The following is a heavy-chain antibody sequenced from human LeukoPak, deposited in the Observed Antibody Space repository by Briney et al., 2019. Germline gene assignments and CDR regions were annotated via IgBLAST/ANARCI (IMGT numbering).Heavy chain of an antibody. CDR3: ARVWGSGSYFLGRLDY. J-gene: IGHJ4*02. Sequence: GGTLRLSCAASGFTFSSYSRNWVRQAPGKGLEGISYISSSCVTIYYADSVNGPFTISRDNAKNSLYLQMNSLRDEDTALYYCARVWGSGSYFLGRLDYWGQGTLVTVSS. D-gene: IGHD3-10*01. CDR1: GFTFSSYS. V-gene: IGHV3-48*02. CDR2: ISSSCVTI.